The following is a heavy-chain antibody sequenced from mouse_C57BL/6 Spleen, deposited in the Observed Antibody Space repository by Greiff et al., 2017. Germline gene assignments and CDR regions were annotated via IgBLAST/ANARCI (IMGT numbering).Heavy chain of an antibody. V-gene: IGHV2-5*01. Sequence: VQRVESGPGLVQPSQSLSITCTVSGFSLTSYGVHWVRQSPGKGLEWLGVIWRGGSTDYNAAFMSRLSITKDNSKSQVFFKMNSLQADDTAIYYCAKGDSSYYYAMDYWGQGTSVTVSS. J-gene: IGHJ4*01. CDR3: AKGDSSYYYAMDY. CDR2: IWRGGST. D-gene: IGHD3-2*02. CDR1: GFSLTSYG.